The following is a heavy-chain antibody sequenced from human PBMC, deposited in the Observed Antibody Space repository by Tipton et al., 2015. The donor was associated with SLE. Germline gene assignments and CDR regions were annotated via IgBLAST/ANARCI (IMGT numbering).Heavy chain of an antibody. CDR2: IYSSGDR. Sequence: TLSLTCTVFGGSISFDYWSWIRQSAGRGLEWIGRIYSSGDRDYNPSLRSRVTMSIDASQNRVSLRLKSVSAADTAVYYCARGSDGEYVRYFDVWGPGTLVTVSS. CDR1: GGSISFDY. J-gene: IGHJ2*01. V-gene: IGHV4-4*07. CDR3: ARGSDGEYVRYFDV. D-gene: IGHD4-17*01.